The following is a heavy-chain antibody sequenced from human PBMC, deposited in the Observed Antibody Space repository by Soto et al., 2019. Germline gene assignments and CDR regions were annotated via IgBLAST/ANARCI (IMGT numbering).Heavy chain of an antibody. CDR1: GFTFSSYG. D-gene: IGHD3-10*01. CDR3: ARVGDLWGVRYFDY. J-gene: IGHJ4*02. CDR2: IWYDGSNK. Sequence: QVQLVESGGGVVQPGRSLRLSCAASGFTFSSYGMHWVRQAPGKGLEWVAVIWYDGSNKYYADSVKGRFTISRDNSKNTLYLQMNSLRAEDTAVYYCARVGDLWGVRYFDYWGQGTLVTVSS. V-gene: IGHV3-33*01.